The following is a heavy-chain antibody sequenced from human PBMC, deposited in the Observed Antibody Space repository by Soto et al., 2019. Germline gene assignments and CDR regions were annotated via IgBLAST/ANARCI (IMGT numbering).Heavy chain of an antibody. CDR1: GGSISSGGYY. Sequence: QVQLQESGPGLVKPSQTLSLTCTVSGGSISSGGYYWSWIRQHPGKGREWIGYIYYSGSTYYNPSLKSRATISVDTSKNQFSLKLSSVTAADTAVYYCARSGYSYGPNPLLYWGQGTLVTVSS. J-gene: IGHJ4*02. V-gene: IGHV4-31*03. CDR3: ARSGYSYGPNPLLY. D-gene: IGHD5-18*01. CDR2: IYYSGST.